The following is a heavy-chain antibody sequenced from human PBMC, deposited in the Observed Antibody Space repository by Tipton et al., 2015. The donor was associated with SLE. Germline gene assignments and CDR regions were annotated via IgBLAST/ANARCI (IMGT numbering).Heavy chain of an antibody. V-gene: IGHV3-73*01. J-gene: IGHJ4*02. CDR1: GFIFSDFA. Sequence: SLRLSCAASGFIFSDFAIHLVRQAPGRGLEWVGRIRTQNHSDLAAYAESLKGRFTISSYDSKNSAYLQTNSLGNGDTAVYFCARHGYYFHYWGQGTLVTVSS. CDR2: IRTQNHSDLA. CDR3: ARHGYYFHY.